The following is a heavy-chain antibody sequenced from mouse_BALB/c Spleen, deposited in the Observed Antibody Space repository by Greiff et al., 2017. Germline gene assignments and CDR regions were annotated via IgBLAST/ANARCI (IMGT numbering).Heavy chain of an antibody. CDR1: GYTFTSYY. CDR3: TRGRYYAMDY. V-gene: IGHV1S81*02. CDR2: INPSNGGT. Sequence: QVQLQQFGAELVKPGASVKLSCKASGYTFTSYYMYWVKQRPGQGLEWIGEINPSNGGTNFNEKFKSKATLTVDKSSSTAYMQLSSLTSEDSAVYYCTRGRYYAMDYWGQGTSVTVSS. J-gene: IGHJ4*01.